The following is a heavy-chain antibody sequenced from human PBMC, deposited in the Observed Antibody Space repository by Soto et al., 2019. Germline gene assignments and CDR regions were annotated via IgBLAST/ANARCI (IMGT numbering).Heavy chain of an antibody. J-gene: IGHJ4*02. CDR1: GFSLNNARMG. Sequence: QVTLKESGPGLVKPTETLTLTCTVSGFSLNNARMGVSWIRQPPGKTLEWLGHIFSNDQKAYNPSLKSRLTIFTDTSRSQVVIIMTNMDPADTATYYCARIPKDSTGSYWYYFDYWGQGSLVTVSS. V-gene: IGHV2-26*02. CDR3: ARIPKDSTGSYWYYFDY. CDR2: IFSNDQK. D-gene: IGHD2-2*01.